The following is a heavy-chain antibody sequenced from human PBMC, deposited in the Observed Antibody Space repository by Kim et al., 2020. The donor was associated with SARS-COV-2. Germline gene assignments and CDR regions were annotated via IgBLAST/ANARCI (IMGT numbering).Heavy chain of an antibody. D-gene: IGHD3-10*01. CDR1: GGTFSSYA. CDR2: IIPILGIA. CDR3: ARSPAHYYGSEDFDY. V-gene: IGHV1-69*04. Sequence: SVKVSCKSSGGTFSSYAISWVRQAPGQGLEWMGRIIPILGIANYAQKFQGRVTITADKSTSTAYMELSSLRSEDTAVYYCARSPAHYYGSEDFDYWGQGTLVTVSS. J-gene: IGHJ4*02.